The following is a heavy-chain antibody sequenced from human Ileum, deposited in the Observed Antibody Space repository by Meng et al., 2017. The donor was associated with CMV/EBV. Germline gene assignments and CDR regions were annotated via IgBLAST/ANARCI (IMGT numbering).Heavy chain of an antibody. V-gene: IGHV1-3*01. CDR1: GYTITTDT. Sequence: KTSGYTITTDTIHWGRQAPGEGLEWMGWSKPGNGEIVSSQKFQDRVTLTTDKSATTAYMDLTSLASEATAMYYCARDAVTDSVAYFDYWGQGTLVTVSS. CDR2: SKPGNGEI. CDR3: ARDAVTDSVAYFDY. J-gene: IGHJ4*02. D-gene: IGHD2-21*02.